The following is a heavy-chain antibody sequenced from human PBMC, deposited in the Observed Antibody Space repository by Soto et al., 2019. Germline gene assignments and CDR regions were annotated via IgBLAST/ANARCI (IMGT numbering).Heavy chain of an antibody. Sequence: QVQLQESGPGLVKPSETLSLTCTVSGGAISTYYWSWIRQPPGKGLEWIGYIYYSGTASYNPSLKSRVTISLDTSKNQFSLRLSSVTAADTAVYYCARGGHCTDGVCSGLDYWGQGTLVTVSS. D-gene: IGHD2-8*01. V-gene: IGHV4-59*08. J-gene: IGHJ4*02. CDR2: IYYSGTA. CDR3: ARGGHCTDGVCSGLDY. CDR1: GGAISTYY.